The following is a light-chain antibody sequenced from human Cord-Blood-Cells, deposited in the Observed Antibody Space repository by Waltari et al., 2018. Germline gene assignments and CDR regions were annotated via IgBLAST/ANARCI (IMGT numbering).Light chain of an antibody. CDR2: DVS. CDR1: SSDVGGYNY. V-gene: IGLV2-14*03. Sequence: QSALTQPASVSGSPGQSITISCTGTSSDVGGYNYVSWYQHHPGKAPKLMIYDVSNRPSVVSNRFSGSKSGNTAPLTISGLQAEDEADYYCSSYTSSSTIFGGGTKLTVL. J-gene: IGLJ2*01. CDR3: SSYTSSSTI.